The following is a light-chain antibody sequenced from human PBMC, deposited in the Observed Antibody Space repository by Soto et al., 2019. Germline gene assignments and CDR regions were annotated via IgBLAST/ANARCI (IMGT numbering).Light chain of an antibody. CDR3: GTWDSSLSVV. Sequence: QSVLTQPPSVSAAPGQKVTISCYGSSSNIGNNYVSWYQQLPGTAPKLLIYENNKRPSGIPDRFSGSKSGTSATLGITGLQTGDEADYYCGTWDSSLSVVFGGGTQLTVL. CDR1: SSNIGNNY. J-gene: IGLJ2*01. V-gene: IGLV1-51*02. CDR2: ENN.